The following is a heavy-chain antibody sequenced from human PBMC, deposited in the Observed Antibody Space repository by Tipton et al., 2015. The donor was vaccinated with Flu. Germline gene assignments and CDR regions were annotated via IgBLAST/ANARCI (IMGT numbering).Heavy chain of an antibody. CDR2: INQDGSVN. CDR1: GFAFSTYW. CDR3: GRAIGGSSSH. V-gene: IGHV3-7*01. D-gene: IGHD2-2*01. Sequence: SLRLSCAASGFAFSTYWILWVRQAPGKGLEWVANINQDGSVNYYVDSVKGRFTISRDNAKNSLYLQMNNLRAEDTAVYYCGRAIGGSSSHWGQGTLVTVSS. J-gene: IGHJ4*02.